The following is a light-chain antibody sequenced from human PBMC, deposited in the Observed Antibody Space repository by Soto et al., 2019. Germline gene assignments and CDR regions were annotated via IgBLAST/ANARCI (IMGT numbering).Light chain of an antibody. CDR3: QQYGSSYT. Sequence: EIVLTQSPGTLSLSPGERATLSCRASQSVSSSYLAWYQQKPGQAPRLLIYGASSRATGIPDRCSGRGSGTAFALTISRLEPDDFAVYYCQQYGSSYTFGKGTKLASK. J-gene: IGKJ2*01. V-gene: IGKV3-20*01. CDR2: GAS. CDR1: QSVSSSY.